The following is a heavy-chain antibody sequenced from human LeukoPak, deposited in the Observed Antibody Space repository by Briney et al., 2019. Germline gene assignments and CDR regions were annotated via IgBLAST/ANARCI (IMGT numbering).Heavy chain of an antibody. CDR2: IYHSGST. D-gene: IGHD1-1*01. CDR1: GGSISSGGYY. CDR3: ARVALTSYGEWPHNYYFDY. J-gene: IGHJ4*02. Sequence: PSETLSLTCTVSGGSISSGGYYWSWIRQPPGKGLEWIGYIYHSGSTYYNPSLKSRVTISVDTSKNQFSLKLSSVTAADTAVYYCARVALTSYGEWPHNYYFDYWGQGTLVTVSS. V-gene: IGHV4-30-2*05.